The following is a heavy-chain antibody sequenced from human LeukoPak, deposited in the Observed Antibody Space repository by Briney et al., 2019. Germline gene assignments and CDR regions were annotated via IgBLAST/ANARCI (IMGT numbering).Heavy chain of an antibody. CDR1: GFTFSSYS. Sequence: GGSLRLSCAASGFTFSSYSMNWVRQAPGKGLEWVSSISSSSSYIYYADSVKGRFTISRDNAKNSLYLQMNSLRAEDTAVYYCARDPGIAAAGDAYYYYMDVWGKGTTVTVSS. V-gene: IGHV3-21*01. CDR3: ARDPGIAAAGDAYYYYMDV. J-gene: IGHJ6*03. D-gene: IGHD6-13*01. CDR2: ISSSSSYI.